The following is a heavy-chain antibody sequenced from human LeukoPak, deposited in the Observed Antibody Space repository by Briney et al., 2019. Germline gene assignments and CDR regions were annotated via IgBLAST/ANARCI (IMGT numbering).Heavy chain of an antibody. CDR1: GFTFSSYG. Sequence: PGGSLRLSCAASGFTFSSYGMHWVRQAPGKGLEWVAVIWYDGSNKYYADSVKGRFTISSDNSKNTLYLQMNSLRAEDTAVYYCAKDKGYDFWSGSLSTIPLYYFDYWGQGTLVTVSS. D-gene: IGHD3-3*01. CDR3: AKDKGYDFWSGSLSTIPLYYFDY. CDR2: IWYDGSNK. V-gene: IGHV3-33*06. J-gene: IGHJ4*02.